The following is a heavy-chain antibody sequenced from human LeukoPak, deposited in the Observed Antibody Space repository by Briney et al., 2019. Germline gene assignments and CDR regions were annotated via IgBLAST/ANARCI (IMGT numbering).Heavy chain of an antibody. Sequence: GGSLRLSCAASGFTFSSYAMHWVRQAPGKGLEWVAVISYDGSNKYYADSVKGRFTISRDNSKNTLYLQMNSLRAEDTAVYYCAGGYSGYGFDPWGQGTLVTDSS. J-gene: IGHJ5*02. CDR3: AGGYSGYGFDP. D-gene: IGHD5-12*01. CDR1: GFTFSSYA. CDR2: ISYDGSNK. V-gene: IGHV3-30*04.